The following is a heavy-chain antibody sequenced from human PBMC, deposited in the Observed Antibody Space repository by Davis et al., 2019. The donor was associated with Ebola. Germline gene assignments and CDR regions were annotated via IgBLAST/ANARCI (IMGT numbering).Heavy chain of an antibody. V-gene: IGHV3-23*01. J-gene: IGHJ4*02. Sequence: PGGSLRLSCAASGFTFSNYDMTWVRQAPGKGLDWVSRISSNGGTTYYADSVRGRFTISRDNSRNTLYLQMDSLRAEDTVVYYCAKWDGYGDYWGQGTLVTVSS. D-gene: IGHD5-24*01. CDR2: ISSNGGTT. CDR1: GFTFSNYD. CDR3: AKWDGYGDY.